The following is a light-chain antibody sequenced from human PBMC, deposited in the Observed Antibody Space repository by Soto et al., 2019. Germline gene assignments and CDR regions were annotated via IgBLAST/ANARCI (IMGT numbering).Light chain of an antibody. CDR2: GAS. Sequence: EIVMTQSPATLSVSPGERVTLSCRASETVRTNLAWFQQKPGQTPRLLIFGASTRATGIPTRFTGSGSETEFTLTIDRLQSEDLAVYYCQQYYNWPAYTFGQGTKLEI. V-gene: IGKV3-15*01. CDR1: ETVRTN. J-gene: IGKJ2*01. CDR3: QQYYNWPAYT.